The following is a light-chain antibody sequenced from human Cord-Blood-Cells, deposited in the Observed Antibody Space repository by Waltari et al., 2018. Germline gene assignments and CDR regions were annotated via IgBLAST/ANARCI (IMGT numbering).Light chain of an antibody. J-gene: IGLJ2*01. Sequence: SAQTQHASVTGFPGQSMTISCPGTSIDVGGYNYVSWYQQHTGKPPRLMIYDVSNRPSGVSNRFSGSKSGNTASLTISGLQAEDEADYYCSSYTSSSTVVFGGGTKLTVL. CDR1: SIDVGGYNY. CDR2: DVS. V-gene: IGLV2-14*01. CDR3: SSYTSSSTVV.